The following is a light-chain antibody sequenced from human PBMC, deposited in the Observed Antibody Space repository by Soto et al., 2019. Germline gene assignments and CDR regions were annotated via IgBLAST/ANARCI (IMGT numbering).Light chain of an antibody. CDR1: RNVSIY. V-gene: IGKV1-39*01. J-gene: IGKJ5*01. Sequence: EIPLTQSPSSLAASVGDRRTLTCRASRNVSIYLNWYQHKPGKGPTLLIHATSNLQIGVPSRFSGSGSGTEFTLTISSLEPEDFGTYYCQQSYKMPSFGQGTRLEIK. CDR3: QQSYKMPS. CDR2: ATS.